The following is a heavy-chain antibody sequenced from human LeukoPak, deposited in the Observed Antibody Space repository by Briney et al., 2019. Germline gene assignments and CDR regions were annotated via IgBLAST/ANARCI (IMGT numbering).Heavy chain of an antibody. Sequence: NPSETLSLTCTVSGGSISSYYWSWIRQPPGKGLEWIGYVYYSGSTNYNPSLKSRVTISADTSKNQFSLRLSSVTAADTAVYYCAREYYGSGSYVIDYWGQGTLVTVSS. V-gene: IGHV4-59*12. CDR3: AREYYGSGSYVIDY. J-gene: IGHJ4*02. D-gene: IGHD3-10*01. CDR2: VYYSGST. CDR1: GGSISSYY.